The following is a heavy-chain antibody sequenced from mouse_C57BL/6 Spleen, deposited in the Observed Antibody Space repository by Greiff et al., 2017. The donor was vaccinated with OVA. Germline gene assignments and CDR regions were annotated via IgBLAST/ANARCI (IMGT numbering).Heavy chain of an antibody. CDR3: AREEGHYYGRGFDY. D-gene: IGHD1-1*01. Sequence: EVKLVESGPVLVKPGASVKMSCKASGYTFTDYYMNWVKQSHGKSLEWIGVINPYNGGTSYNQKFKGKATLTVDKSSSTAYMELNSLTSEDSAVYYCAREEGHYYGRGFDYWGQGTTLTVSS. V-gene: IGHV1-19*01. J-gene: IGHJ2*01. CDR2: INPYNGGT. CDR1: GYTFTDYY.